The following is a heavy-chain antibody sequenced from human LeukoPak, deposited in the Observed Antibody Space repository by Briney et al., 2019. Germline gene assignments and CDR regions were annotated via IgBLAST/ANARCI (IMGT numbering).Heavy chain of an antibody. V-gene: IGHV6-1*01. J-gene: IGHJ3*01. Sequence: SQTLSVTCDISGDTVSRNSAAWNWIRQSPSRGLEWLGRTYYRSKWYYDYAVSVKSRITISPDTSKNQFSLQLNSVTADDTAVYYCARGFALDFWGQGSMVTVSS. CDR1: GDTVSRNSAA. CDR2: TYYRSKWYY. CDR3: ARGFALDF.